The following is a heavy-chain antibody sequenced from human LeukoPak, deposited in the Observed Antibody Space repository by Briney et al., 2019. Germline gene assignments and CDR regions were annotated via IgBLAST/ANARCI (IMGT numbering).Heavy chain of an antibody. CDR3: AKVVGATWDYYYGMDV. J-gene: IGHJ6*02. V-gene: IGHV3-30*18. D-gene: IGHD1-26*01. Sequence: GRSLTLSCAASGFTFSSYGMHWVRQAPVKGLEWVSVISYDGSNKYYADSVKDRFTISRDNSKNTLYLQMNSLRPEDTAVYYCAKVVGATWDYYYGMDVWGQGTTVTVSS. CDR1: GFTFSSYG. CDR2: ISYDGSNK.